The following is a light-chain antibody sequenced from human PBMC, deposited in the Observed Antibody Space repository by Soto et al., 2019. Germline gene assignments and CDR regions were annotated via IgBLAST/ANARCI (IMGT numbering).Light chain of an antibody. Sequence: DIQLTQSPSFVSASVGDRVSISCRASQHVDSWLAWYQHKPGIAPKLLLYTASTLESGVPSRFSGSGSGTDFPLTITSLQPEDFATYYCQQARSFPITFGQGTRLEIK. CDR1: QHVDSW. J-gene: IGKJ5*01. CDR2: TAS. CDR3: QQARSFPIT. V-gene: IGKV1-12*01.